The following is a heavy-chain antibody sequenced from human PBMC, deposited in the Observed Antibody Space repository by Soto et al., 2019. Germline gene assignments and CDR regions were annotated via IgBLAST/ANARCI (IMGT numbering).Heavy chain of an antibody. CDR2: MNPNSGNT. V-gene: IGHV1-8*01. Sequence: ASVKVSCKASGYTFTSYDMNWVLQATGQGLEWMGWMNPNSGNTGYAQKFQGRVTMTRNTSISTAYMELSSLRSEDTAVYYCARGMSGGYDFWSGYYPAFHYGMDVWGQGTTVTVSS. J-gene: IGHJ6*02. CDR3: ARGMSGGYDFWSGYYPAFHYGMDV. CDR1: GYTFTSYD. D-gene: IGHD3-3*01.